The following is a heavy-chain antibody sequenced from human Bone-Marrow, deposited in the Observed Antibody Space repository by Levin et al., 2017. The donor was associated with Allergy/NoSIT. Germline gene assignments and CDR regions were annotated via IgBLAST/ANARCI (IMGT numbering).Heavy chain of an antibody. V-gene: IGHV3-23*01. CDR3: AKDFDSSGYYAGAFDI. Sequence: LSLTCAASGFTFSSYAMSWVRQAPGKGLEWVSAISGSGGSTYFADSVKGRFTISRDNYKNTLSLQMNSLRAEDTAVYYCAKDFDSSGYYAGAFDIWGQGTMVTVSS. CDR1: GFTFSSYA. D-gene: IGHD3-22*01. J-gene: IGHJ3*02. CDR2: ISGSGGST.